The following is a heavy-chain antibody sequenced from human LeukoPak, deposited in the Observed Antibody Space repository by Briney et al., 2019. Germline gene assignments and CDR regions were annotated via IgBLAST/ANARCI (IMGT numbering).Heavy chain of an antibody. CDR2: IYPDDSGI. J-gene: IGHJ3*01. V-gene: IGHV5-51*01. CDR3: ARHGRGSRSPNAFDF. D-gene: IGHD3-10*01. CDR1: GYRFNDYW. Sequence: PGESLKISCKGSGYRFNDYWIGWVRQMPGKGLQWMGVIYPDDSGIRYSPSFQGQVTISADKSIITAYLQWSSLKASDTATYYCARHGRGSRSPNAFDFWGQGTMVTVSS.